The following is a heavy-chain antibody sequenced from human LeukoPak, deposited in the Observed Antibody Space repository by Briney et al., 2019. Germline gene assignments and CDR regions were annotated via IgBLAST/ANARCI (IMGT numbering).Heavy chain of an antibody. CDR3: ASQGTYYDFWSGCRDVDV. CDR1: GGSFSGYY. Sequence: PSETLSLTCAVYGGSFSGYYWSWIRQPPGKGLEWIGEINHSGSTNYNPSLKSRVTISVDTSKNQFSLKLSSVTAADTAVYYCASQGTYYDFWSGCRDVDVWGQGTTVTVSS. V-gene: IGHV4-34*01. J-gene: IGHJ6*02. CDR2: INHSGST. D-gene: IGHD3-3*01.